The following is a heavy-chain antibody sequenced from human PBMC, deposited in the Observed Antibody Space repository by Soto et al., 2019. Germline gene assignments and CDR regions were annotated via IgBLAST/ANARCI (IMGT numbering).Heavy chain of an antibody. Sequence: GGSLRLSCAASGFTFSSYAMSWVRQAPGKGLEWVSAISGSGGSTYYADSVKGRFTISRDNSKNTLYLQMNSLRAEDTAVYYCAKDQSRLRYFDWPWVDYWGQGTLVTVSS. V-gene: IGHV3-23*01. CDR3: AKDQSRLRYFDWPWVDY. CDR2: ISGSGGST. J-gene: IGHJ4*02. D-gene: IGHD3-9*01. CDR1: GFTFSSYA.